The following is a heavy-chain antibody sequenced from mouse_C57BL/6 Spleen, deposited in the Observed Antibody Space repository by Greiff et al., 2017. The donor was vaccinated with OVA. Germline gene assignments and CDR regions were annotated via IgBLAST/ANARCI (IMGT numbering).Heavy chain of an antibody. V-gene: IGHV1-64*01. Sequence: QVQLQQPGAELVKPGASVKLSCKASGYTFTSYWMHWVKQRPGQGLEWIGMIHPNSGSTNYNEKFKSKATLTVDKSSSTAYMQLSSLTSEDSAVYYCASTVVEKSYFDVWGTGTTVTVSS. CDR3: ASTVVEKSYFDV. CDR2: IHPNSGST. D-gene: IGHD1-1*01. J-gene: IGHJ1*03. CDR1: GYTFTSYW.